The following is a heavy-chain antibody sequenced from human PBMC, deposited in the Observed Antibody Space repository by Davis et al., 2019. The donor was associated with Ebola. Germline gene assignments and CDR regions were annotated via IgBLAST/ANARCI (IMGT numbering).Heavy chain of an antibody. V-gene: IGHV3-23*01. CDR1: GFTFSDYY. D-gene: IGHD3-3*01. J-gene: IGHJ4*02. CDR2: ISGSGGST. Sequence: PGGSLRLSCAASGFTFSDYYMSWVRQAPGKGLEWVSAISGSGGSTYYADSVKGRFTISRDNSKDTLYLQMNSLRDEDTAVYYCARDLRGFGRYWGQGTLVTVSS. CDR3: ARDLRGFGRY.